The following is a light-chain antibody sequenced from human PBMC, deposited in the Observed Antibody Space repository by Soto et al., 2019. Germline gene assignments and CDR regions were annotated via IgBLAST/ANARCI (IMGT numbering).Light chain of an antibody. CDR3: QQYGGSPLFT. Sequence: EIALTQSPGTLSWSPGERATLSCRASQGVTTAYLAWYQHKPGQAPRLLIYGASNRATGVPDRFSGSGSGTDFTLTISRLEPEDFAVYSCQQYGGSPLFTFGPGTKVDFK. CDR2: GAS. CDR1: QGVTTAY. V-gene: IGKV3-20*01. J-gene: IGKJ3*01.